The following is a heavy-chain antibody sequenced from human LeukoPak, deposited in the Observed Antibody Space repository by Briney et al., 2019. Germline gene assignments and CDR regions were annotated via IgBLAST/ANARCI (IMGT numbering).Heavy chain of an antibody. CDR3: ASRANGSGSHY. V-gene: IGHV4-34*01. J-gene: IGHJ4*02. D-gene: IGHD3-10*01. CDR1: GGSFSGYY. CDR2: INHSGST. Sequence: PSETLSLTCAVYGGSFSGYYWSWIRQPPGKGLEWIGEINHSGSTNYNPSLKSRVTISVDTSKNQFSLKLSSVTAADTAVYYCASRANGSGSHYWGQGTLVTVSS.